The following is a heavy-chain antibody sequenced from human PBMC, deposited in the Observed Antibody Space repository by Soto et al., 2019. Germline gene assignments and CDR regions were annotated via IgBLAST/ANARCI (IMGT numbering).Heavy chain of an antibody. CDR3: ARGRYGSGRGPYWFDP. CDR2: ISYDGSNK. Sequence: PGGSLRLSCAASGFTFSTYAMHWVRQAPGKGLEWVAVISYDGSNKHYADSVKGRFTISRDNSKNTLYLQMNSLRAEDTAVYYCARGRYGSGRGPYWFDPWGQGTLVTVSS. V-gene: IGHV3-30*04. J-gene: IGHJ5*02. D-gene: IGHD3-10*01. CDR1: GFTFSTYA.